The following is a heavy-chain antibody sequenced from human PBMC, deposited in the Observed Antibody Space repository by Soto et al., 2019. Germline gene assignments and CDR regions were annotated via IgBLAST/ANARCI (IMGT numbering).Heavy chain of an antibody. D-gene: IGHD6-13*01. CDR3: ARERQASAGTKFFDP. CDR1: GFSFDNYG. J-gene: IGHJ5*02. V-gene: IGHV3-20*04. Sequence: QLVESGGGVVRPGGSLRVTCTASGFSFDNYGMSWVRQGPGKGLEWVAGINLSGGRSGYADSVKGRFTISRDNAKNSLYLQMSSLRVEDTALYFCARERQASAGTKFFDPWGRGTLVTVSS. CDR2: INLSGGRS.